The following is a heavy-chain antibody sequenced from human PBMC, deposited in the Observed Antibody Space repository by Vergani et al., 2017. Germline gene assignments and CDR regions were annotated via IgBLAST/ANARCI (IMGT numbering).Heavy chain of an antibody. Sequence: QVQLQQWGAGLLKPSETLSLTCAVYGGSFSGYYWSWIRQPPGKGLEWIGEINHSGSTNYNPSLKSRVTISVDTSKNQFSLKLSSVTAADTAVYYCARAGSGLRYFDWLLHFDYWGQGTLVTVSS. CDR2: INHSGST. D-gene: IGHD3-9*01. V-gene: IGHV4-34*01. CDR3: ARAGSGLRYFDWLLHFDY. J-gene: IGHJ4*02. CDR1: GGSFSGYY.